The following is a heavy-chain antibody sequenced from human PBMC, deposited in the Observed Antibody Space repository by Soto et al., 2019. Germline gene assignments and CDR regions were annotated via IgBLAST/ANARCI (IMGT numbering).Heavy chain of an antibody. CDR1: GGTFSSYA. J-gene: IGHJ6*02. Sequence: QVQLVQSGAEVKKPGSSVKVSCKASGGTFSSYAISWVRQAPGQGLEWMGGIIPIFGTANSAQKFQGRVTITADESTSTAYMELSSLRSEATAVYYCARSVAGTLDYYYYYGMDVWGQGTTVTVSS. CDR2: IIPIFGTA. V-gene: IGHV1-69*12. CDR3: ARSVAGTLDYYYYYGMDV. D-gene: IGHD6-19*01.